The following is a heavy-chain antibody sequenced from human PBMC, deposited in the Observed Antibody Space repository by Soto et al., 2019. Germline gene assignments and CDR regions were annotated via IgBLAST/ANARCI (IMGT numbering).Heavy chain of an antibody. D-gene: IGHD2-2*01. CDR1: GFTFSGSW. CDR3: AKKSTDSSGYSDY. Sequence: HPGGSLRLSCTASGFTFSGSWMSWVRQAPGKGLEWVSGISASGGSSYYADSVKGRFTISRDNSKNTLNLQMDSLRAEDTAVYYCAKKSTDSSGYSDYWGQGTVVTVSS. J-gene: IGHJ4*02. CDR2: ISASGGSS. V-gene: IGHV3-23*01.